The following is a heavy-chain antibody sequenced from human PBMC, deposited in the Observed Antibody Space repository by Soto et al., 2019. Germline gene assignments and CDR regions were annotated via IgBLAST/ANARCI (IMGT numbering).Heavy chain of an antibody. Sequence: GESLKISCAASGFTFSSYWMSWVRQAPGKGLEWVANIKQDGSEKYYVDSVKGRFTISRDNAKNSLYLQMNSLRAEDTAVYYCARDIWGSYFDYWGQGTLVTVSS. CDR2: IKQDGSEK. CDR3: ARDIWGSYFDY. CDR1: GFTFSSYW. J-gene: IGHJ4*02. D-gene: IGHD7-27*01. V-gene: IGHV3-7*01.